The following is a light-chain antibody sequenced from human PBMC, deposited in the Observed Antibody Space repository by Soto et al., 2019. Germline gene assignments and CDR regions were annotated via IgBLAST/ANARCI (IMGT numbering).Light chain of an antibody. CDR2: GVS. CDR3: ISYTCSSTPYV. CDR1: RSDIGSYNY. Sequence: QAVLTQPASVSGSPGQSITISCSGTRSDIGSYNYVAWYQQFPGKTPKILIYGVSNRPSGVSSRFSGYKSGNTASLTISGLQAEDEADYYCISYTCSSTPYVFGSGTKVTVL. V-gene: IGLV2-14*01. J-gene: IGLJ1*01.